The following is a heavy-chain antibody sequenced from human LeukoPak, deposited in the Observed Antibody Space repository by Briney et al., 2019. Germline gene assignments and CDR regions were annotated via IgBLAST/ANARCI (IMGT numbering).Heavy chain of an antibody. Sequence: PGGSLRLSCAASGFTFTSVWMHWFRQAPGRGLVWISRISTDGAVTGYADSVKGRFTISRDNAKNTLYLQMNSLRAENTAVYYCARDRTTVTLSDNWGQGALVTVSS. D-gene: IGHD4-17*01. J-gene: IGHJ4*02. CDR2: ISTDGAVT. CDR3: ARDRTTVTLSDN. V-gene: IGHV3-74*01. CDR1: GFTFTSVW.